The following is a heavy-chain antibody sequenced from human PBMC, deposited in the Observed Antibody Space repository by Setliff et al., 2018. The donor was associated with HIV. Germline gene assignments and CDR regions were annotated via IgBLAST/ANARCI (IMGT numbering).Heavy chain of an antibody. D-gene: IGHD3-22*01. CDR3: ARETYYYGSSGYPGFDS. Sequence: SETLSLTCSVSGDSISSSSYYWGWIRQPPGKGLEWIGSMYYRGNTYYNPSLQSRVAISVDTSKNHFSLRLRSVTAADTAVYYCARETYYYGSSGYPGFDSWGQGTPVTAPQ. V-gene: IGHV4-39*07. J-gene: IGHJ4*02. CDR1: GDSISSSSYY. CDR2: MYYRGNT.